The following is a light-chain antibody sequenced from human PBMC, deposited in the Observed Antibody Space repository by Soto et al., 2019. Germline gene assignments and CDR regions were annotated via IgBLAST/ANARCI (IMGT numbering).Light chain of an antibody. J-gene: IGLJ1*01. Sequence: QSVLTQPPSVSAAPGQKVTISCSGSSSNIGNDYVSWYQQFPGTAPKLLIYYNNKRPSGIPDRFSGSKSGTSATLGITGLQTGDEADYYCGTWDSSLSAGVFGTGTKLTVL. V-gene: IGLV1-51*01. CDR2: YNN. CDR3: GTWDSSLSAGV. CDR1: SSNIGNDY.